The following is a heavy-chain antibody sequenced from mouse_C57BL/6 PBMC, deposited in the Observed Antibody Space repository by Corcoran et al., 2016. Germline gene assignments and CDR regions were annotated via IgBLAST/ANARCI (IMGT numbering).Heavy chain of an antibody. V-gene: IGHV1-80*01. CDR2: IYPGDGDT. Sequence: QVQLQQSGAELVKPGASVKISCKASGYAFSSYWLNWVKQRPGKGLEWIGQIYPGDGDTNYNGKFKGKATLTADKSSGTAYMQLSSLTSEDSAVYFCASYDGYYAWFAYWGQGTLVTVSA. D-gene: IGHD2-3*01. CDR3: ASYDGYYAWFAY. J-gene: IGHJ3*01. CDR1: GYAFSSYW.